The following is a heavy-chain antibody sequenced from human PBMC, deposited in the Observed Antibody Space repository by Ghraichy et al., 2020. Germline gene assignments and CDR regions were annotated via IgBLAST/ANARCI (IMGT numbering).Heavy chain of an antibody. J-gene: IGHJ6*02. D-gene: IGHD3-10*01. CDR3: ARGPQSPYYTDYYYYGMDV. CDR1: GGSFSANH. CDR2: INHSGST. V-gene: IGHV4-34*01. Sequence: SCAVYGGSFSANHWSWIRQPPGKGLEWIGEINHSGSTNYKPSLKSRVTISVDTSKNQFSLKLSSVTAADTAVYYCARGPQSPYYTDYYYYGMDVWGQGTTVTVSS.